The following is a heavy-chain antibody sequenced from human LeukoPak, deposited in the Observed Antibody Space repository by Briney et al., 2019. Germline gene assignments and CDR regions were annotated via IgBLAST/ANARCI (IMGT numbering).Heavy chain of an antibody. J-gene: IGHJ4*02. CDR2: IWYDGSNK. Sequence: GGSLRLSCAASGFTFSSYGMHWVRQAPGKGLEWVAVIWYDGSNKYYADSVKGRFTISRDNSKNTVYLQMNSLRADDTAVYYCARDPYYYDSRGYYFDYWGQGTLVTVSS. V-gene: IGHV3-33*01. D-gene: IGHD3-22*01. CDR1: GFTFSSYG. CDR3: ARDPYYYDSRGYYFDY.